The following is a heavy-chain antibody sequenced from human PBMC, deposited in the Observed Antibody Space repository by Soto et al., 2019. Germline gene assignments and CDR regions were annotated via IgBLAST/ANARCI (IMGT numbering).Heavy chain of an antibody. CDR1: GFRFSSYW. J-gene: IGHJ5*02. Sequence: GGSLRLPCAASGFRFSSYWMHWVRQPPGPGLVWVSRINSDGSSTRYADSVKGRFTISRDNAKNTVYLQMNSMRAEDTAVNYYAREGLGHQLLFARWFDPCGDGTLVTFTA. V-gene: IGHV3-74*01. CDR2: INSDGSST. CDR3: AREGLGHQLLFARWFDP. D-gene: IGHD2-2*01.